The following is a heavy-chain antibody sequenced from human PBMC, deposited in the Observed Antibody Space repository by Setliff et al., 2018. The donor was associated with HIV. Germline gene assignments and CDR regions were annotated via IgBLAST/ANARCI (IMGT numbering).Heavy chain of an antibody. J-gene: IGHJ4*02. CDR3: ARSSVGVGATFP. D-gene: IGHD1-26*01. CDR2: VSHTGNT. V-gene: IGHV4-59*11. CDR1: GDSINTHY. Sequence: SETLSLTCTVSGDSINTHYWSWIRQPPGKGLEWIGYVSHTGNTNSNPSLKSRVTISVDTSKNEFSLRLRSVTAADTAIYYCARSSVGVGATFPWGRGTLVTVSS.